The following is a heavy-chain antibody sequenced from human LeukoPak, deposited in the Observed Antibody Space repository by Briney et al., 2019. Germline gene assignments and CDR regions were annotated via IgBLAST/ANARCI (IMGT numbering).Heavy chain of an antibody. Sequence: GGSLRLSCAASGFTVSSNYMSWVRQAPGKRLEWVSVIYSSGSTYYADSVKGRFTISRDNSKNTLHLQMNTLRAEDTAVYYCASRIATAGSVDYWGQGTLVTVSS. V-gene: IGHV3-53*01. CDR2: IYSSGST. D-gene: IGHD6-13*01. J-gene: IGHJ4*02. CDR1: GFTVSSNY. CDR3: ASRIATAGSVDY.